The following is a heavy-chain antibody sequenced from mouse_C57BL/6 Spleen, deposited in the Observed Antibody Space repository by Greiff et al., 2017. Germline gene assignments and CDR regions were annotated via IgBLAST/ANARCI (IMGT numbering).Heavy chain of an antibody. Sequence: EVKLVESGPGLVKPSQSLSLTCSVTGYSITSGYYWNWIRQFPGNKLEWMGYISYDGSNNYNPSLKNRISITRDTSKNQFFLKLNSVTTEDTATYYCASRYYYGSSPFDVWGTGTTVTVSS. D-gene: IGHD1-1*01. V-gene: IGHV3-6*01. J-gene: IGHJ1*03. CDR2: ISYDGSN. CDR3: ASRYYYGSSPFDV. CDR1: GYSITSGYY.